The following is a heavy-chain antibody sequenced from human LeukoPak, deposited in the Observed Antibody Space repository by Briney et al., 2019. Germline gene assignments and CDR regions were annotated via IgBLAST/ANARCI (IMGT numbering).Heavy chain of an antibody. V-gene: IGHV2-5*02. CDR2: IYWDDDK. Sequence: CGPGPVKPTQKLTLTCSFSVFSLSTSGVDVSWIRQPPVNALEGLALIYWDDDKRYSPSLKSRLTITKDTSKNQVVLTMTNMDPVDTATYYCAHSKAVAGLNNFDFWGQGTLVTVSS. CDR1: VFSLSTSGVD. CDR3: AHSKAVAGLNNFDF. J-gene: IGHJ4*02. D-gene: IGHD6-19*01.